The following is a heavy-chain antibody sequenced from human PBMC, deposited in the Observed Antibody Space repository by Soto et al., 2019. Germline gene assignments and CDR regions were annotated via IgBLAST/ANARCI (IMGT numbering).Heavy chain of an antibody. CDR1: GYTFTDYY. CDR2: INPNSGGT. CDR3: ARTCSGGSCYSSYYYGMDV. Sequence: ASVKVSCKASGYTFTDYYIHWVRQAPGQGLEWMGRINPNSGGTNYPQKFQGRVTMTRDTSINTAYMELSRLRSDDTAVYYCARTCSGGSCYSSYYYGMDVWRQGTTVTVSS. D-gene: IGHD2-15*01. V-gene: IGHV1-2*02. J-gene: IGHJ6*02.